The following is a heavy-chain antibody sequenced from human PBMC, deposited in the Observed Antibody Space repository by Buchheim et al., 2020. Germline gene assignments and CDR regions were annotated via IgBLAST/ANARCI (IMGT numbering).Heavy chain of an antibody. D-gene: IGHD3-10*01. Sequence: QVPLVQSGAEVKKPGASVKVSCKASGYTFTNYDVHWVRQAPGQGLEWMGIINPGSGDTRYTQSFQGRVTMTRDTSTETVNMELSSLTSEDTAVYYCARESISAYGMDVWGQGTT. CDR2: INPGSGDT. J-gene: IGHJ6*02. V-gene: IGHV1-46*01. CDR3: ARESISAYGMDV. CDR1: GYTFTNYD.